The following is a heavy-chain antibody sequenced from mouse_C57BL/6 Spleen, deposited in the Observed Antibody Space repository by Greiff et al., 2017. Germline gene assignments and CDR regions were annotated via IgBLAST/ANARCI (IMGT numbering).Heavy chain of an antibody. CDR3: ARSLYYGPRYAMDS. V-gene: IGHV1-42*01. D-gene: IGHD1-1*01. Sequence: VQLQQSGPELVKPGASVKISCKASGYSFTGYYMNWVKQSPEKSLEWIGEINPSTGGTTYNQKFKAKATLTVDKSSSTAYMQLQSLTSEDSAVYDCARSLYYGPRYAMDSWGKGTSVTVSS. J-gene: IGHJ4*01. CDR1: GYSFTGYY. CDR2: INPSTGGT.